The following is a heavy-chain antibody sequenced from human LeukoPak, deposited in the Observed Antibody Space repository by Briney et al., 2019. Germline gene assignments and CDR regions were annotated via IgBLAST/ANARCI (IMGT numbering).Heavy chain of an antibody. J-gene: IGHJ4*02. CDR3: ARWMYGDYSSGFDS. CDR2: IFYSGST. V-gene: IGHV4-39*01. Sequence: SETLSLTCTVSGGSISSSGYYWGWLRQPPGQGLEWIGSIFYSGSTYYNPTLKSRLTISVDTSKNQFSVKLTSVTAADTALYYCARWMYGDYSSGFDSWGQGALVTVSS. CDR1: GGSISSSGYY. D-gene: IGHD4-17*01.